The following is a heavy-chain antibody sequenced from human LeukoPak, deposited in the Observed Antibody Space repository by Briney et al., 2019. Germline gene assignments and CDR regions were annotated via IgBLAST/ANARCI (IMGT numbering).Heavy chain of an antibody. CDR1: GGSFSGYY. CDR2: INHSGST. Sequence: SETLSLTCAVYGGSFSGYYWSWIRQPPGKGLEWIGEINHSGSTNYNPSLKSRVTISVDTSKNQFSLKLSSVTAADTAVYYCARGYIVVVTNKNWFDPWGKGTLVAVSS. CDR3: ARGYIVVVTNKNWFDP. D-gene: IGHD2-21*02. V-gene: IGHV4-34*01. J-gene: IGHJ5*02.